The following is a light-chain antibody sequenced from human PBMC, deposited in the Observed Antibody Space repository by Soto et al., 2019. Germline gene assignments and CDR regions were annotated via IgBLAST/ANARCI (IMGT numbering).Light chain of an antibody. Sequence: DIQMTQSPPTLSASVGDRVTITCRASQSISSWLAWYQQKPGKAPKLLIYDASSLESGVPSRFSGSGSGTEFTLTISSLQPDDFATYYCQQYKIYSQTFGQGTMVDIK. V-gene: IGKV1-5*01. CDR3: QQYKIYSQT. CDR1: QSISSW. CDR2: DAS. J-gene: IGKJ1*01.